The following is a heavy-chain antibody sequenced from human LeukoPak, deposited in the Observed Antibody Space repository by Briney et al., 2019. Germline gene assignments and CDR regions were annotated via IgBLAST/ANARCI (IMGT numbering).Heavy chain of an antibody. Sequence: GGSLRLSCAASGFTFSNAWMSWVRQAPGKGLEWVGRIKSKTDGGTTDYAAPVKGRFTISRDDSKNTLYLQMNSLKTEDTAVYYCARGEGSSSIPYNWFDPWGQGTLVTVSS. J-gene: IGHJ5*02. CDR2: IKSKTDGGTT. D-gene: IGHD6-13*01. V-gene: IGHV3-15*01. CDR1: GFTFSNAW. CDR3: ARGEGSSSIPYNWFDP.